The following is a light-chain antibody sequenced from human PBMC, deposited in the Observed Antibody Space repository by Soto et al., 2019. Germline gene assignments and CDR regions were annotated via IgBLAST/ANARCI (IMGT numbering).Light chain of an antibody. Sequence: DIQMTQSPSTLSASVGDRGTITCRASQSISSWLAWYQQKPGKAPKLLIYKASSLESGVPSRFSGSGSGTELTLTISSLQPDDFATYCCQQYNSYAYTFGQGTKLEIK. CDR2: KAS. CDR3: QQYNSYAYT. CDR1: QSISSW. J-gene: IGKJ2*01. V-gene: IGKV1-5*03.